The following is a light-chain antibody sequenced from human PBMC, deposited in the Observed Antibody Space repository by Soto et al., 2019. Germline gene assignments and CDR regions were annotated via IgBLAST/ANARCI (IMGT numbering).Light chain of an antibody. J-gene: IGKJ5*01. CDR3: QQSYSTRIT. Sequence: EIVMTQSPATLSVSPGERATLSCRASQSVSSNLAWYQQKPGQAPRLLIYGASTRATGIPARFSGSGSGTEFTLTIRSLQSEDFATYYCQQSYSTRITFGQGTRLEIK. CDR2: GAS. CDR1: QSVSSN. V-gene: IGKV3-15*01.